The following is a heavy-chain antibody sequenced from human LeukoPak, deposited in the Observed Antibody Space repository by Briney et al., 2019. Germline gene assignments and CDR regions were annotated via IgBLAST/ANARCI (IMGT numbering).Heavy chain of an antibody. D-gene: IGHD1-1*01. CDR1: GFTFSRIA. Sequence: PGGSLRLSCAASGFTFSRIAMPWVRQAPGKGLEWVSTIRSNGDTAYNADSVRGRFAISRDNSKNALFLEMNSLRVEDTAICYCAKGQELDDGVFDSWGQGTLVTVSS. V-gene: IGHV3-23*01. CDR3: AKGQELDDGVFDS. CDR2: IRSNGDTA. J-gene: IGHJ4*02.